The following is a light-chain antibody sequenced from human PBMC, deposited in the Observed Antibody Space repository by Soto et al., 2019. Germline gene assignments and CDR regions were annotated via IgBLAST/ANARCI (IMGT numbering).Light chain of an antibody. J-gene: IGLJ2*01. CDR2: EVT. CDR1: SSDIGAYNY. V-gene: IGLV2-14*01. Sequence: QSALTQPASVSGSPGQSITISCTGTSSDIGAYNYVSWYQQHPGKAPKLMISEVTNRPSGVSNRFSGSKSGSTASLTISGLQAEDEADYYCSSYTRSTTVIFGGGTKVTVL. CDR3: SSYTRSTTVI.